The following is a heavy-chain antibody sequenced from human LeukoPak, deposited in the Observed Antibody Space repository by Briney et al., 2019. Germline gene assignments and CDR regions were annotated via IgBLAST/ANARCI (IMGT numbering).Heavy chain of an antibody. CDR3: ARLKLGAYFDL. J-gene: IGHJ2*01. CDR1: GGSISRYY. D-gene: IGHD3-16*01. Sequence: SETLSLTCTVSGGSISRYYWSWIRQPPGEGLGWIGYIYYSGSTNYNPSLKSRVTISVDTSKNQFSLKLSSVTAADTAVYYCARLKLGAYFDLWGRGTLVTVSS. CDR2: IYYSGST. V-gene: IGHV4-59*08.